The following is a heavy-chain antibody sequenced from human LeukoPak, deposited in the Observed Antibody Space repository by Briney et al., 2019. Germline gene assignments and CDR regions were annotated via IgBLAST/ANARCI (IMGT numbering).Heavy chain of an antibody. Sequence: SETLSLTCTVSGGSISNYYWNFIRQPPGKGLEWIGYIYYSGITNYNPSLKSRVTISVDTSKNQFSLKLSSVTAADTAVYYCARAGRWEGRPHAFDIWGQGTMVAVSS. CDR1: GGSISNYY. D-gene: IGHD1-26*01. V-gene: IGHV4-59*01. CDR3: ARAGRWEGRPHAFDI. J-gene: IGHJ3*02. CDR2: IYYSGIT.